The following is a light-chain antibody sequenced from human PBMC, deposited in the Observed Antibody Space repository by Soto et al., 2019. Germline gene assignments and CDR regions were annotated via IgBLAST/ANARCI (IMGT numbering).Light chain of an antibody. CDR1: ESVSSY. CDR3: QQRSNWPPLT. J-gene: IGKJ4*01. V-gene: IGKV3-11*01. Sequence: EIVLTQSPETLSLSPGERATLSCRASESVSSYLAWYQQKPGQAPRLLIYDASNRATGIPARFSGSGSGTEFTLTISSLEPEDFSVYYCQQRSNWPPLTFGGVTKVEIK. CDR2: DAS.